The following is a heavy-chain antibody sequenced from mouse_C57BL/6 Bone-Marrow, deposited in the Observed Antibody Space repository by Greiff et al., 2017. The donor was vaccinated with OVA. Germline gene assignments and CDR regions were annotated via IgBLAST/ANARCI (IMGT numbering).Heavy chain of an antibody. CDR2: ISSGSSTI. V-gene: IGHV5-17*01. CDR3: ARAPYYYGSNP. J-gene: IGHJ1*03. CDR1: GFTFSDYG. Sequence: EVQGVESGGGLVKPGGSLKLSCAASGFTFSDYGMHWVRQAPEKGLEWVAYISSGSSTIYYADTVKGRFTISRDNAKNTLFLQMTSLRSKDTATYYCARAPYYYGSNPWGTGTTVTVSS. D-gene: IGHD1-1*01.